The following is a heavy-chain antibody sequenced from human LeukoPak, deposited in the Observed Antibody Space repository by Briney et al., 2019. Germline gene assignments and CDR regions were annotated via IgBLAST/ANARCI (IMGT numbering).Heavy chain of an antibody. J-gene: IGHJ4*02. D-gene: IGHD2/OR15-2a*01. CDR3: ARDQPRAGVLTTIRRSFTTLAY. CDR2: ISYDGSNK. CDR1: GFTFSSYG. V-gene: IGHV3-30*03. Sequence: GGSLRLSCAASGFTFSSYGMHWVRQAPGKGLEWVAVISYDGSNKYYADSVKGRFTISRDNSKNTLYLQMNSLRAEDTAVYYCARDQPRAGVLTTIRRSFTTLAYWGQGTLVTVSS.